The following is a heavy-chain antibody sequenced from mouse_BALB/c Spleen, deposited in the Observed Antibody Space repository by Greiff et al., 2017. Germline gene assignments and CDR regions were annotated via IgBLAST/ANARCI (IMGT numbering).Heavy chain of an antibody. V-gene: IGHV7-3*02. Sequence: EVQLVESGGGLVQPGGSLRLSCATSGFTFTDYYMSWVRQPPGKALEWLGFIRNKANGYTTEYSASVKGRFTISRDNSQSILYLQMNTLRAEDSATYYCARDDGYPWAMDYWGQGTSVTVSS. CDR1: GFTFTDYY. CDR3: ARDDGYPWAMDY. J-gene: IGHJ4*01. D-gene: IGHD2-2*01. CDR2: IRNKANGYTT.